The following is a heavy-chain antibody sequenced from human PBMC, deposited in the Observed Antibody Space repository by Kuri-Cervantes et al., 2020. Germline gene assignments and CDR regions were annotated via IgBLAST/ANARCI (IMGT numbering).Heavy chain of an antibody. D-gene: IGHD3-10*02. CDR1: GGSISSGGYY. J-gene: IGHJ4*02. Sequence: SCTVSGGSISSGGYYWSWIRQHPGKGLGWIGYIYYSGSTYYNPSLKSRVTISVDTSKNQFSLKLSSVTAADTAVSYCARVFGVAVSHFDYWGQGTLVTVSS. CDR2: IYYSGST. V-gene: IGHV4-31*02. CDR3: ARVFGVAVSHFDY.